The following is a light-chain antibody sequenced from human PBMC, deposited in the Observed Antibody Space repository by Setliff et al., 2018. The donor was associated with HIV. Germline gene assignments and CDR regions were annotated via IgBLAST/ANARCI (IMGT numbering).Light chain of an antibody. CDR3: YSYTNSRTLV. CDR1: SSDIGAYTF. Sequence: QSALTQPASVSGSPRQSITISCTGTSSDIGAYTFVSWYQQHPGKAPKLIIHDVSNRPSGVSNRFSSSKSGNTASLTISDLQADDEADYYCYSYTNSRTLVFGGGTKVTVL. CDR2: DVS. V-gene: IGLV2-14*03. J-gene: IGLJ3*02.